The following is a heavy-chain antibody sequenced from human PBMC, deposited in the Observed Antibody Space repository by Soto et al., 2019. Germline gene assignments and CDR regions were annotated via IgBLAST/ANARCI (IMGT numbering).Heavy chain of an antibody. CDR2: IYYSGST. Sequence: SETLSLTCSFSGGSMKYAVYYLSWIRQHPVRGLEWIGYIYYSGSTSYNPSLKSRVTISLDTSKNHFFLNLTSVTAADTAVYYCATYRKFFQIWGQGTKVTVSS. CDR1: GGSMKYAVYY. V-gene: IGHV4-30-4*01. J-gene: IGHJ3*02. CDR3: ATYRKFFQI.